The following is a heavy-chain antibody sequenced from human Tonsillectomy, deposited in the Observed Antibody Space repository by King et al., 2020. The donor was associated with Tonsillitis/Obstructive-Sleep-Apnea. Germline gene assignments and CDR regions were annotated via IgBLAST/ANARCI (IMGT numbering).Heavy chain of an antibody. CDR2: ICYSGNT. V-gene: IGHV4-59*01. D-gene: IGHD6-6*01. Sequence: QLQESGPGLVKPSETLSLTCTVSGGSISSYYWSWIRQPPGKGLEWIGYICYSGNTNYNPSLKSRVTISVDTSKNQFSLKLSSVTAADTAVYYCARTGMTPFGKGTSFPYNYYGMTSGGKGTRVPFS. J-gene: IGHJ6*01. CDR3: ARTGMTPFGKGTSFPYNYYGMTS. CDR1: GGSISSYY.